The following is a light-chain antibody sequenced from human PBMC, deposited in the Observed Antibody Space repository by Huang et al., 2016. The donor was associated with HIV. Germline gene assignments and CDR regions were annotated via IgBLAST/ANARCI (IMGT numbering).Light chain of an antibody. CDR3: MQALQTIT. CDR1: QSLLHSNVYNY. J-gene: IGKJ5*01. Sequence: DIVLPQSSLSLPVNPGEPASISCRSSQSLLHSNVYNYLDWYLPKPGQSPQLLNYLGYNRASGGPDRFSGSGSCTDFTLKISRVEAEDVGVYYCMQALQTITCGQGTRLEIE. V-gene: IGKV2-28*01. CDR2: LGY.